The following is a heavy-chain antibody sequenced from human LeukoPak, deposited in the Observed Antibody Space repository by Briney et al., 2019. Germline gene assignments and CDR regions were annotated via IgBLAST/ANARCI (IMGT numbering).Heavy chain of an antibody. CDR2: ISGSGGST. CDR1: GFTFGDYA. J-gene: IGHJ4*02. Sequence: PGGSLRLSCTASGFTFGDYAMSWVRQAPGKGLEWVSAISGSGGSTYYADSVKGRFTISRDNAKNSLYLQMNSLRAEDTALYYCAKAKRRYCSSPSCYLDYWGPGTLVTVSS. V-gene: IGHV3-23*01. D-gene: IGHD2-2*01. CDR3: AKAKRRYCSSPSCYLDY.